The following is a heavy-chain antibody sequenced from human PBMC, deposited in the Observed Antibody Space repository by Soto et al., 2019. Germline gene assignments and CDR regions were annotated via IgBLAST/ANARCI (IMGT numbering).Heavy chain of an antibody. D-gene: IGHD2-2*02. V-gene: IGHV4-39*01. CDR3: ARNGIRPFYNYYGMDV. CDR1: GGSISSSSYY. J-gene: IGHJ6*02. CDR2: IYYSGTT. Sequence: SETRSLTCSVSGGSISSSSYYWGWIRQPPGMGLEWIGRIYYSGTTYYNPSLKSRGTISVDTSKNQSSLKLNSVTAADTAVYYCARNGIRPFYNYYGMDVWGQGTTVTVSS.